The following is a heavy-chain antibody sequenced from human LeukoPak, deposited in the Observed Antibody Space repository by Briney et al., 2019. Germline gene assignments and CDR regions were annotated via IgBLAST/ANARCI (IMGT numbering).Heavy chain of an antibody. V-gene: IGHV3-11*04. J-gene: IGHJ5*02. Sequence: GGSLRLSCAASGFIFSDFYMGWIRQAPGKGLEWVSYISISGTTTNYADSVKGRFTISRDDARNSLYLQMNSLRAEDTAVYYCMREAPNFDPWGQGTLVTVSS. CDR1: GFIFSDFY. CDR2: ISISGTTT. CDR3: MREAPNFDP.